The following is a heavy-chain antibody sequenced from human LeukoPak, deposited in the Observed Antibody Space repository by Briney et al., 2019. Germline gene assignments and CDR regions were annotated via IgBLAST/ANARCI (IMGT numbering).Heavy chain of an antibody. Sequence: SETLSLTCTVSSGSIYSYYWCWVRQPAGRGLEWIGRIYTTGKTDYNPPLKSRLTMSVDTSKRQFSLNLTSVTAADTAIYFCARHGYTASHYFLDFWGQGTLVTVSS. V-gene: IGHV4-4*07. CDR2: IYTTGKT. CDR3: ARHGYTASHYFLDF. CDR1: SGSIYSYY. D-gene: IGHD3-16*01. J-gene: IGHJ4*02.